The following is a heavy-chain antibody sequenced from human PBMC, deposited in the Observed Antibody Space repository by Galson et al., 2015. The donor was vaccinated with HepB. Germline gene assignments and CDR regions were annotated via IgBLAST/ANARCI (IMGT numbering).Heavy chain of an antibody. V-gene: IGHV3-30-3*01. J-gene: IGHJ6*02. CDR2: ISYDGSNK. CDR3: ARDLDYDPSGGMDV. Sequence: SLRLSCAASGFTFSSYAMHWVRQAPGKGLEWVAVISYDGSNKYYADSVKGRFTISRDNSKNTLYLQMNSLRAEDTAVYYCARDLDYDPSGGMDVWGQGTTVTVSS. CDR1: GFTFSSYA. D-gene: IGHD4-17*01.